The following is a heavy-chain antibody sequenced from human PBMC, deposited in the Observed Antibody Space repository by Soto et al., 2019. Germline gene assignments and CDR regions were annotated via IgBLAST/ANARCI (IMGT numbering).Heavy chain of an antibody. V-gene: IGHV4-39*01. CDR1: GGSISSSSYY. Sequence: SETLSLTCTVSGGSISSSSYYWGWIRQPPGKGLEWIGSIYYSGSTYYNPSLKSRATISVDTSKNQFSLKLSSVTAADTAVYYSARTSGYALINWYFDLWGRGTLVTVSS. D-gene: IGHD5-12*01. CDR3: ARTSGYALINWYFDL. J-gene: IGHJ2*01. CDR2: IYYSGST.